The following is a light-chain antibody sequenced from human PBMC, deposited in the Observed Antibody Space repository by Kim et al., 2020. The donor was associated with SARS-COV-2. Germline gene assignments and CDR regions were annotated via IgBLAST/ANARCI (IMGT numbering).Light chain of an antibody. V-gene: IGKV3-20*01. CDR1: QNADRTY. CDR3: QQYGSSPLT. J-gene: IGKJ4*01. Sequence: LAPGERASPACRASQNADRTYVAWYQQRPGQAPRLLIYGASSRATGIPDRFSGSGSGTDFTLTISRLEPEDFAVYYCQQYGSSPLTFGGGTKLEI. CDR2: GAS.